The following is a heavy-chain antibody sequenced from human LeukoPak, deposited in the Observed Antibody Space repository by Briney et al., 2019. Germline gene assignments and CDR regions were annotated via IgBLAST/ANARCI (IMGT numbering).Heavy chain of an antibody. CDR1: GGSISSYY. V-gene: IGHV4-59*01. CDR3: ASGAYSSSAFDY. CDR2: IYYSGST. Sequence: SETLSLTCTVSGGSISSYYWSWTRQPPGKGLEWIGYIYYSGSTNYNPSLKSRVTISVDTSKNQFSLKLSSVTAADTAVYYCASGAYSSSAFDYWGQGTLVTVSS. D-gene: IGHD6-13*01. J-gene: IGHJ4*02.